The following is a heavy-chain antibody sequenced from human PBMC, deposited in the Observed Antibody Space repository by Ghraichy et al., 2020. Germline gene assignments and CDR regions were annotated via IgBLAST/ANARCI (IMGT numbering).Heavy chain of an antibody. CDR3: ARVPAAWKTLYRYHMDV. D-gene: IGHD2-2*01. CDR2: VNPKSGNT. V-gene: IGHV1-8*01. J-gene: IGHJ6*03. Sequence: ASVKVSCQASGYTFTNYDINWVRQAPGQGLEWMGWVNPKSGNTGYAQQFQGRVTMTSDTSISTAYMELSNLRSEDTAVYYCARVPAAWKTLYRYHMDVWAKGTTVTV. CDR1: GYTFTNYD.